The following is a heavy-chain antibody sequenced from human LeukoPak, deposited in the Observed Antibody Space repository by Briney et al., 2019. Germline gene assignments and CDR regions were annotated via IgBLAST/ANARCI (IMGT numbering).Heavy chain of an antibody. CDR2: INSDESST. Sequence: GGSLRLSCAASGFTFSSYWMHWVRQAPGKGLVWVSRINSDESSTSYADSVKGRFTISRDNAKNPLYLQMNSLRAEDTAVYYCASGDDFWSGYSLFLFFDYWGQGTLVTVSS. J-gene: IGHJ4*02. D-gene: IGHD3-3*01. V-gene: IGHV3-74*01. CDR3: ASGDDFWSGYSLFLFFDY. CDR1: GFTFSSYW.